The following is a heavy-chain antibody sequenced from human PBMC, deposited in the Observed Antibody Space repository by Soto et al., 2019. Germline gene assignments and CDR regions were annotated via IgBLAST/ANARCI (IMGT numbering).Heavy chain of an antibody. CDR1: GASISSYY. J-gene: IGHJ4*01. CDR2: IYYSGRT. CDR3: AATMTTPQAADY. V-gene: IGHV4-59*01. Sequence: QVQLQASGPGRVKPSETLSLTCTVSGASISSYYGSWIRRPPGKGLEWIASIYYSGRTNYNPSLKSRVARSEDTSKIQFPLTLRSVSTADQAVYYCAATMTTPQAADYWGQGTLVSVS. D-gene: IGHD4-17*01.